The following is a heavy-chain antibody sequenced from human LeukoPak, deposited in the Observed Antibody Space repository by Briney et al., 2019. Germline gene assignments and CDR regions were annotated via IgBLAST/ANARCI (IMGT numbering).Heavy chain of an antibody. CDR1: GGSFSGYY. CDR2: INHSGST. Sequence: SETLSLTCAVYGGSFSGYYWSWIRQPPGKGLEWIGEINHSGSTNYNPSLKSRVTISVDTSKDQFSLKLSSVTAADTAVYYCARSFSSSWSSPWGQGTLVTVSS. V-gene: IGHV4-34*01. D-gene: IGHD6-13*01. J-gene: IGHJ5*02. CDR3: ARSFSSSWSSP.